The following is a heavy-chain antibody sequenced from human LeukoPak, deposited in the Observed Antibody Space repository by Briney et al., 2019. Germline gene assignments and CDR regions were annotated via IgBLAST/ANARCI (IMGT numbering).Heavy chain of an antibody. V-gene: IGHV1-2*02. CDR1: GCTFTGYY. J-gene: IGHJ5*02. CDR2: INPNSGGT. CDR3: ARSRIVVVPAARFDP. D-gene: IGHD2-2*01. Sequence: ASVKVSCKASGCTFTGYYMHWVRQAPGQGLEWMGWINPNSGGTNYAQKFHGRVTMTRDTSISTAYMELSRLRSDDTAVYYCARSRIVVVPAARFDPWGQGTLVTVSS.